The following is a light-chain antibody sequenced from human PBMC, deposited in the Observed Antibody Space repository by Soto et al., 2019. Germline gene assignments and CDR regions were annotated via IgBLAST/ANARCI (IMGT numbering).Light chain of an antibody. V-gene: IGLV2-23*02. CDR1: SSDVGSDNL. CDR3: CSYAGSITYV. J-gene: IGLJ1*01. Sequence: QSALTQPASVSGSPGQSITISCPGTSSDVGSDNLVSWYQQHPGKAPKFIIYEVSQRPAGVSYRFSGSKSGNTAYLTISGLQAEYEADYYCCSYAGSITYVFGTGTKVTV. CDR2: EVS.